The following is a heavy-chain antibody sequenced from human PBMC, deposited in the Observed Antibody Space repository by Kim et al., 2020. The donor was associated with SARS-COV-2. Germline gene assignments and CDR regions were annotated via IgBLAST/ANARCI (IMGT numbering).Heavy chain of an antibody. J-gene: IGHJ6*02. V-gene: IGHV3-13*01. CDR1: GFTFSSYD. CDR3: AREWSADGYYYGMDV. CDR2: IGTAGDT. Sequence: GGSLRLSCAASGFTFSSYDMHWVRQATGKGLEWVSAIGTAGDTYYPGSVKGRFTISRENAKNSLYLQMNSLRAGDTAVYYCAREWSADGYYYGMDVWGQGTTVTVSS. D-gene: IGHD2-2*01.